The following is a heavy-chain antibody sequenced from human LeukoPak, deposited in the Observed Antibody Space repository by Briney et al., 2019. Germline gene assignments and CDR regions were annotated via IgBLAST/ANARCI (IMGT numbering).Heavy chain of an antibody. D-gene: IGHD2-15*01. J-gene: IGHJ3*02. CDR1: GYTFSDYW. CDR3: ARRHRGSRVSDI. V-gene: IGHV5-51*01. CDR2: IYPGDSDT. Sequence: GESLKISCEGSGYTFSDYWIAWVRQLPGKGLEWMGIIYPGDSDTTYSPSFQGQVTISADKSISTAYLQLSSLKASDTAMFYCARRHRGSRVSDIWGQGTMVTVSS.